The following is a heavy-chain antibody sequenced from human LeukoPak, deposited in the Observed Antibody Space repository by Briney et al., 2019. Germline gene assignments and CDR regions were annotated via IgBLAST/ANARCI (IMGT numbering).Heavy chain of an antibody. J-gene: IGHJ5*02. Sequence: SETLSLTCTVSGASISVYHWSWIRQPPGKGPEWIGCIYYNGSANYNPSLKSRVTISGDTSKNQFSLKLSSVTAADTAVYYCAKGGVLQCNWFDPWGQGTLVTVSS. D-gene: IGHD3-10*01. CDR2: IYYNGSA. CDR1: GASISVYH. CDR3: AKGGVLQCNWFDP. V-gene: IGHV4-59*01.